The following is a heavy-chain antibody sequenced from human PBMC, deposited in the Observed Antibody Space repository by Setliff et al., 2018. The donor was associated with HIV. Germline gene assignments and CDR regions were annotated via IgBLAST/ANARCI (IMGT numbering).Heavy chain of an antibody. CDR2: IYWNNNK. J-gene: IGHJ4*02. V-gene: IGHV2-5*01. CDR1: GLSLSTSGVG. Sequence: SGPTLVNPTQTLTLTCTFSGLSLSTSGVGVGWIRQSPGKALEWLAFIYWNNNKHYSTSLKSRLTVTKDTSKNRVVFTMTNMDPMDTATYYCAYSGRQLRGPYFDFWGQGTPVTVS. D-gene: IGHD1-1*01. CDR3: AYSGRQLRGPYFDF.